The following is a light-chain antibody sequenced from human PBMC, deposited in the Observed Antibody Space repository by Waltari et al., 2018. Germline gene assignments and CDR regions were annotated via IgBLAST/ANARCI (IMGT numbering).Light chain of an antibody. CDR3: QQYYSTPLT. CDR2: WAS. CDR1: QSVLYSSNNKNY. V-gene: IGKV4-1*01. J-gene: IGKJ3*01. Sequence: DIVMTQSPDSLAVSLCERATIHCKSSQSVLYSSNNKNYLAWYQQKPGQPPKLLIYWASTRESGVPDRFSGSGSGTDFTLTISSLQAEDVAVYYCQQYYSTPLTFGPGTKVDIK.